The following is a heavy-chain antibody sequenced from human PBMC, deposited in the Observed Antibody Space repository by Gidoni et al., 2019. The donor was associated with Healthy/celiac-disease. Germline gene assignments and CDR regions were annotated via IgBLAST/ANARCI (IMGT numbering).Heavy chain of an antibody. CDR2: IGSKAYSGTT. Sequence: EAQLVESGVGLVQPGRSLRLSCTASGFTFGVSAMSWVRQVAVNGLEWVGFIGSKAYSGTTEYAASVKVRFTISRDDSKSIAYLQMNSLKTEDTAVYYCTSVASPDTAMVTNFDYWGQVTLVTVSS. J-gene: IGHJ4*02. CDR3: TSVASPDTAMVTNFDY. CDR1: GFTFGVSA. V-gene: IGHV3-49*04. D-gene: IGHD5-18*01.